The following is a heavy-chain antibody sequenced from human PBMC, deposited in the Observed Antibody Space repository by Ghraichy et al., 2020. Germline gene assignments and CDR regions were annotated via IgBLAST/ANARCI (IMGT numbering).Heavy chain of an antibody. Sequence: SQTLSLTCTVSGGSISSYYWSWTRQPPGKGLEWIGYIYYSGSTNYNPSLKSRVTISVDTSKNQFSLKLSSVTAADTAVYYCAREQQGAFHYWGQGTLVTVSS. D-gene: IGHD1/OR15-1a*01. J-gene: IGHJ4*02. V-gene: IGHV4-59*01. CDR3: AREQQGAFHY. CDR2: IYYSGST. CDR1: GGSISSYY.